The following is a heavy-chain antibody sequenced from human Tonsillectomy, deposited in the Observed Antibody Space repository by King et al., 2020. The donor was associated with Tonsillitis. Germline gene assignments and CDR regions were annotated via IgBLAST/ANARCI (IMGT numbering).Heavy chain of an antibody. CDR2: IYSGGSK. CDR3: ARASGQIGCRSTSCYVVYYYGMDV. Sequence: VQLVESGGGLVQPGGSLRLSCAASGFTVSRNYMSWVRQAPGKGLEWVSVIYSGGSKYYADSVKGRFTISRHNSKNTLYLQMNSMRAEDTAVYYCARASGQIGCRSTSCYVVYYYGMDVWGQGTTVTVSS. D-gene: IGHD2-2*01. CDR1: GFTVSRNY. V-gene: IGHV3-53*04. J-gene: IGHJ6*02.